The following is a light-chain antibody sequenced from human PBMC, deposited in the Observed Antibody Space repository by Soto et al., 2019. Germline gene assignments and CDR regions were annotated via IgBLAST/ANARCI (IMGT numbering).Light chain of an antibody. J-gene: IGLJ1*01. CDR1: TGGVTSGHY. V-gene: IGLV7-46*01. CDR2: DTS. CDR3: LLSHSGPYV. Sequence: QAVVTQEPSLTVSPGGSVTLTCGSSTGGVTSGHYPYWFQQKPGQAPRTMIYDTSNKHSWTPARFSGSLLGGKAALTLSGAQPEDEAEYYCLLSHSGPYVFGTGTKVTVL.